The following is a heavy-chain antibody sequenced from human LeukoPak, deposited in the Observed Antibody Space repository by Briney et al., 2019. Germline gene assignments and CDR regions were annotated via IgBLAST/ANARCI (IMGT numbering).Heavy chain of an antibody. V-gene: IGHV1-18*04. CDR2: ISAYNGNT. CDR3: ARDELRGGPFDY. Sequence: ASVKVSCKASGYTFTGYYMHWVRQAPGQGLEWMGWISAYNGNTNYAQKLQGRVTMTTDTSTSTAYMELRSLRSDDTAVYYCARDELRGGPFDYWGQGTLVTVSS. D-gene: IGHD3-10*01. J-gene: IGHJ4*02. CDR1: GYTFTGYY.